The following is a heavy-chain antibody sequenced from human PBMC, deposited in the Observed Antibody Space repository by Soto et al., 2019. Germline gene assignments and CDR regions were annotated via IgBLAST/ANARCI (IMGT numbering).Heavy chain of an antibody. CDR3: ARSEATALDY. CDR1: GDSSSSNW. CDR2: AHHSGRT. V-gene: IGHV4-4*02. Sequence: SETLSLTCTVSGDSSSSNWWNWVRQPPGKGLEWIGEAHHSGRTNYNPSLKSRVTISVDRSQNRFSLKLSSVTAADTAVYYCARSEATALDYWGQGTLVTVSS. J-gene: IGHJ4*02.